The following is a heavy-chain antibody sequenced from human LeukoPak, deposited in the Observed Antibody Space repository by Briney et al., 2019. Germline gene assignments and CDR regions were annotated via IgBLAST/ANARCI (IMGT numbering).Heavy chain of an antibody. V-gene: IGHV3-30*02. CDR3: AKDNHDSSGSPDAFDI. J-gene: IGHJ3*02. CDR2: IRYDGSNK. Sequence: GGSLRLSCAASGFTFSSYGMHWVRQAPGKGLEWVAFIRYDGSNKYYADSVKGRFTISRDNSKNTLYLQMNSLRAEDTAVYYCAKDNHDSSGSPDAFDIGSQGIMVTVSS. CDR1: GFTFSSYG. D-gene: IGHD3-22*01.